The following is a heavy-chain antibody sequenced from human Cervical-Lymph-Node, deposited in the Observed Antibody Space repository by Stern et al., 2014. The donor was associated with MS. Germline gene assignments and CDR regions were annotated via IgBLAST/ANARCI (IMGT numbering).Heavy chain of an antibody. V-gene: IGHV5-51*03. Sequence: EVQLVQSGAEVKTPGASLKISCQGSGYTSTTYYIAWVRQMPGKGLEWMALIYPGDSYTKYSPSFLGQVTISADKSIRTAYLQWSSLKASDTAIYYCASGYSVSESNFDYWGQGALVTVTS. CDR1: GYTSTTYY. CDR2: IYPGDSYT. D-gene: IGHD5/OR15-5a*01. CDR3: ASGYSVSESNFDY. J-gene: IGHJ4*02.